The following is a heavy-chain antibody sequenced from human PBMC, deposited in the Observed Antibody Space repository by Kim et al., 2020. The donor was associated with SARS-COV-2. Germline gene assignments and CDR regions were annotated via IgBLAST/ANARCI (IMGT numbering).Heavy chain of an antibody. D-gene: IGHD6-13*01. Sequence: ADSVKGRFTISRDNSKNTLYLQMNSLRAEDTAVYYCARVGPGSSWYYFDYWGQGTLVTVSS. J-gene: IGHJ4*02. CDR3: ARVGPGSSWYYFDY. V-gene: IGHV3-53*01.